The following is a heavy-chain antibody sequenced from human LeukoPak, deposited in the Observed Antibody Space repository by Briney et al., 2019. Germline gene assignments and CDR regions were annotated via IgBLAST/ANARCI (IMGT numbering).Heavy chain of an antibody. CDR2: IYYSGST. V-gene: IGHV4-39*01. Sequence: PSETLSLTCTVSGGSISSSSYYWGWIRQPPGKGLEWIGSIYYSGSTYYNPSLKSRVTISVDTSKNQFSLKLSSVTAADTAVYYCAPEVVAATQVPINWFDPWGQGTLVTVSS. CDR3: APEVVAATQVPINWFDP. CDR1: GGSISSSSYY. J-gene: IGHJ5*02. D-gene: IGHD2-15*01.